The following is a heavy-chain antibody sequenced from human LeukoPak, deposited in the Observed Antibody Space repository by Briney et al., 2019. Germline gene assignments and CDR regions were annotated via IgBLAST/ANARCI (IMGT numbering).Heavy chain of an antibody. Sequence: SETLSLTCTVSGGSISNYYWRWLRQPPGKGVEGVGYIYYSGSNNYNPSLKSRVTISLDTSNNQFSLNLTSVTAADTALYYCARGDGYNCEFYFDYWGQGTLVTVSS. V-gene: IGHV4-59*01. CDR3: ARGDGYNCEFYFDY. J-gene: IGHJ4*02. D-gene: IGHD5-24*01. CDR2: IYYSGSN. CDR1: GGSISNYY.